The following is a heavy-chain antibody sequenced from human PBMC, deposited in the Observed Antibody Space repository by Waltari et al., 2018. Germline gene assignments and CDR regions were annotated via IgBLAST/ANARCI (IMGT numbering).Heavy chain of an antibody. D-gene: IGHD1-1*01. CDR3: ARGTSQLFYGLDI. V-gene: IGHV3-53*02. CDR2: IYSGGVT. Sequence: EVQLAETGGGLIQPGGSLRLSWAASVLSVNEHYMTWVRQDPGKSLHGVSLIYSGGVTYYADFVQGRFTISRDKYKNTLYLQMNSLRAEDSAVYYCARGTSQLFYGLDIWGQGTTVTVSS. J-gene: IGHJ6*02. CDR1: VLSVNEHY.